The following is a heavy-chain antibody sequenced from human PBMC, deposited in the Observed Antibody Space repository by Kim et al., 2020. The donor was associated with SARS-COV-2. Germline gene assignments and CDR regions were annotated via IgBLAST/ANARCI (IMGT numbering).Heavy chain of an antibody. CDR2: ISHDGTSS. CDR1: GFSFSCCA. V-gene: IGHV3-23*01. Sequence: GGSLRLSCVASGFSFSCCAMTWVRQGPGKGPEWVSSISHDGTSSHYANSVRGRFTISRDDSKNTLYLQLNSLRGEDTALYYCAKDVWDYSGMDVWGQGTTVTVSS. D-gene: IGHD1-26*01. J-gene: IGHJ6*02. CDR3: AKDVWDYSGMDV.